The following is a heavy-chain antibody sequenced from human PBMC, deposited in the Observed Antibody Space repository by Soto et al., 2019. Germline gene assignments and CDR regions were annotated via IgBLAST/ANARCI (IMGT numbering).Heavy chain of an antibody. CDR1: GGSISSYY. D-gene: IGHD1-26*01. CDR2: IYYSGST. J-gene: IGHJ4*02. Sequence: QVQLQESGPGLVKPSETLSLTCTVSGGSISSYYWSWIRQPPGKGLEWIGYIYYSGSTNYNPSLTSRVSISVDTSQNQFSLKQSSVTAADTAVYYCARRYGGNFDYWGQGTLVTVSS. V-gene: IGHV4-59*01. CDR3: ARRYGGNFDY.